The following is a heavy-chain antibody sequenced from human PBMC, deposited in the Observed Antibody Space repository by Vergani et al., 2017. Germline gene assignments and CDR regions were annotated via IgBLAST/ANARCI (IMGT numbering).Heavy chain of an antibody. V-gene: IGHV3-43*02. CDR2: ISGDGGST. CDR3: AKGGYSSGWYIY. J-gene: IGHJ4*02. D-gene: IGHD6-19*01. Sequence: EVQLVESGGGVVQPGGSLRLSCAAPGFTLEDFAMHWGRQAPGKGLEWVSLISGDGGSTYYPDSVKGRFTISRANSKNSLYLQMNSLRTEDTALYYCAKGGYSSGWYIYWGQGTLVTVSS. CDR1: GFTLEDFA.